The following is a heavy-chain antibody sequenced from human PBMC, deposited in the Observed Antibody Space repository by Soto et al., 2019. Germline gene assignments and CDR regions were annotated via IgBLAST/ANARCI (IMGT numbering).Heavy chain of an antibody. D-gene: IGHD1-26*01. CDR2: IKQDGSEK. V-gene: IGHV3-7*05. J-gene: IGHJ6*02. Sequence: GGSLRLSCAASGFTFSSYWMSWVRQAPGKGLEWVANIKQDGSEKYYVDSVKDRFTISRDNAKNSLYLQMNSLRAEDTAVYYCARGLGATLYYYYGMDVWGQGTTVTVSS. CDR3: ARGLGATLYYYYGMDV. CDR1: GFTFSSYW.